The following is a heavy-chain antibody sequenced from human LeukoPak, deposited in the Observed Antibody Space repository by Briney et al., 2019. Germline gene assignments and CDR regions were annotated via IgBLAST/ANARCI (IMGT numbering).Heavy chain of an antibody. Sequence: GASVKVSCKASGYSFTTYGISWVRQAPGQGLEWMGWISAYNGNTNYAQKLQGRVTMTTDTSTSTAYMELRSLRYDDTAVYYCARDMIAARPNWFDPWGQGALVTVSS. J-gene: IGHJ5*02. CDR3: ARDMIAARPNWFDP. CDR1: GYSFTTYG. V-gene: IGHV1-18*01. D-gene: IGHD6-6*01. CDR2: ISAYNGNT.